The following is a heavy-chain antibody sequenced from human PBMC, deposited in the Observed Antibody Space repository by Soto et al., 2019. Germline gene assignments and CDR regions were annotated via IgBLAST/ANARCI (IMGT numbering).Heavy chain of an antibody. CDR1: GGSISSGGYY. Sequence: TLSLTCTVSGGSISSGGYYWSWIRQHPGKGLEWIGYIYYSGSTYYNPSLKSRVTISVDTSKNQFSLKLSSVTAADTAVYYCARRHNWNYIDYWGQGTLVTVAS. V-gene: IGHV4-31*02. J-gene: IGHJ4*02. CDR2: IYYSGST. CDR3: ARRHNWNYIDY. D-gene: IGHD1-20*01.